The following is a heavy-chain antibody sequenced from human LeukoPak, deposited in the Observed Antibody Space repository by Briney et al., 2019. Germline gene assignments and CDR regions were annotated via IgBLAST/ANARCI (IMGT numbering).Heavy chain of an antibody. J-gene: IGHJ4*02. V-gene: IGHV1-46*01. Sequence: APVKVSCKASGHTFTSYYVLRVRQAPGHRLEWIGIIYPCGGSSSYAQMFQGRVTMTRDMSTSTVYMELSSMGAENTAVYYCARDDDFDYWGQGTLVTVSS. CDR2: IYPCGGSS. CDR3: ARDDDFDY. CDR1: GHTFTSYY.